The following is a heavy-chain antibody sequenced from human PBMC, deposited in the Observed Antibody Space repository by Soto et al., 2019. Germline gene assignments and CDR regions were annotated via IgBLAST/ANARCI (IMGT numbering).Heavy chain of an antibody. D-gene: IGHD3-22*01. Sequence: EVQLVESGGGLVKPGGSLRLSCAASGFTFSSYSMNWVRQAPGKGLEWVSSISSSSSYIYYADSVKGRFTISRDNAKNSLYLQMNSLRAEDTAVYYCARDRGNYYDSSGWGTPPKGGHYGMDVWGQGTTVTVSS. CDR2: ISSSSSYI. CDR1: GFTFSSYS. CDR3: ARDRGNYYDSSGWGTPPKGGHYGMDV. J-gene: IGHJ6*02. V-gene: IGHV3-21*01.